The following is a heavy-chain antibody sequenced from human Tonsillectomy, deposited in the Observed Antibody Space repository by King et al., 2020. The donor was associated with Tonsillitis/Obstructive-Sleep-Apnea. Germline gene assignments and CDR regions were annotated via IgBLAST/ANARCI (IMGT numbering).Heavy chain of an antibody. CDR3: ARGDGFDYGDWLDP. CDR2: ISAYNGNT. V-gene: IGHV1-18*01. Sequence: QLVQSGAEVKKPGASVKVSCKASGYTFTSYAFSWVRQAPGQGLEWMGWISAYNGNTNYAQNHQGRVTMTTDTSPTTAYMELRSLRSDDTAVYYCARGDGFDYGDWLDPWGQGTLVTVPS. D-gene: IGHD4-17*01. J-gene: IGHJ5*02. CDR1: GYTFTSYA.